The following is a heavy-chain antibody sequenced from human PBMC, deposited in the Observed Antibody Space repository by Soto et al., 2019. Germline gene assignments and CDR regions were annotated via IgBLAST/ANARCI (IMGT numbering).Heavy chain of an antibody. CDR3: ARALGYSSSSYYYYYGMDV. J-gene: IGHJ6*02. CDR1: GYTFTGYY. Sequence: TSVEDSCNASGYTFTGYYMHWVRQAPGQGLEWMGWINPNSGGTNYAQKFQSRVTMTRDTSISTAYMELSRLRSDDTAVYYCARALGYSSSSYYYYYGMDVWGQGTTVTVSS. CDR2: INPNSGGT. V-gene: IGHV1-2*02. D-gene: IGHD6-6*01.